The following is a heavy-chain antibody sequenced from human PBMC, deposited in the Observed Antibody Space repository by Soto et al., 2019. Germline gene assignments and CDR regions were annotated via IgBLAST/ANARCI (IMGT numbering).Heavy chain of an antibody. CDR2: INPHSGGT. CDR1: GYTLTDLY. Sequence: QVQLVQSGAEVKKPGASVKVSCKASGYTLTDLYMHWVRQAPGQGLEWMGWINPHSGGTKYAQKFQGRVTMTRDTSISTVYMELSSLRSDDTAFYFCVRDGGYCFNDVCYADFWGQGTLVSVSS. CDR3: VRDGGYCFNDVCYADF. J-gene: IGHJ4*02. V-gene: IGHV1-2*02. D-gene: IGHD2-8*01.